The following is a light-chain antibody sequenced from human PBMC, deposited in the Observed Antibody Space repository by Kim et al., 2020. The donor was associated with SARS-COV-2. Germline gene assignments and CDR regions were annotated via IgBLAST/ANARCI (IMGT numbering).Light chain of an antibody. CDR2: GKN. V-gene: IGLV3-19*01. CDR1: RLRSYY. J-gene: IGLJ2*01. CDR3: NSRDNNDNVL. Sequence: AVGRTVRITCQGDRLRSYYTTWFQQKPGQAPIVVVYGKNNRPSGIPARFSGSSSGNTASLTITGTQAGDEADYYCNSRDNNDNVLFGGGTRLTVL.